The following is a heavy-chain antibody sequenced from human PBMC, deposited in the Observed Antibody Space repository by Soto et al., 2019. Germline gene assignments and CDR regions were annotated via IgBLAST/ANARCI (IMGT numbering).Heavy chain of an antibody. CDR2: ISYDGSNK. CDR1: GFSFSSYV. D-gene: IGHD6-19*01. V-gene: IGHV3-30*03. J-gene: IGHJ4*02. Sequence: GGFLRLSCAASGFSFSSYVMQWVRQAPGKGLEWVAVISYDGSNKYYADSVKDRFTISRDNSKKTLYLQMNSLRADDTAVYYCVAGQYFFDYCGQGTLVTVSS. CDR3: VAGQYFFDY.